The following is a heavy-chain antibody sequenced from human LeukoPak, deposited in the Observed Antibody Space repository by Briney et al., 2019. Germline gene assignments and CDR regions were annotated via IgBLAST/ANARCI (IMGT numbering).Heavy chain of an antibody. J-gene: IGHJ4*02. CDR2: INPNSGDT. CDR3: ARDYCGGDRFPDY. CDR1: GYTFTGYY. V-gene: IGHV1-2*06. D-gene: IGHD2-21*02. Sequence: ASVKVSCKASGYTFTGYYVHWVRQAPGQGLEWMGRINPNSGDTNYAQKFQGRVTMTRDTSISTAYMELSRLRSDDTAVYYCARDYCGGDRFPDYWGQGTLVTVSS.